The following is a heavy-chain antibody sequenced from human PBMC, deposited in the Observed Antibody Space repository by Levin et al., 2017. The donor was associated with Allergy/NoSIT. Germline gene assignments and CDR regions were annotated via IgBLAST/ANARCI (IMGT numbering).Heavy chain of an antibody. CDR3: ARRPYGAGWFDP. D-gene: IGHD3-10*01. V-gene: IGHV4-59*08. Sequence: PSQTLSLTCTVSGGSISSYYWSWIRQPPGKGLEWIGYIYYSGSTNYNPSLKSRVTISVDTSKKQFSLNLSSVTAADTAMYYCARRPYGAGWFDPWGQGTLVTVSS. CDR1: GGSISSYY. CDR2: IYYSGST. J-gene: IGHJ5*02.